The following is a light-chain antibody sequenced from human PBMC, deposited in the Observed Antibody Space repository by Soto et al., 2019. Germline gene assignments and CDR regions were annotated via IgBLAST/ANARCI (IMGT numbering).Light chain of an antibody. J-gene: IGKJ5*01. CDR2: EVS. CDR1: QSLEYSDGNSY. V-gene: IGKV2-30*01. Sequence: DVVLTQSPLALAVTLGQPASISCRSSQSLEYSDGNSYLNWFQQRPGQSPRRLIYEVSTRVSGVPDRFSGSGSGTDFTLEISRVETDDVGIYYCMQSTQLPPTFGQGTRLEIK. CDR3: MQSTQLPPT.